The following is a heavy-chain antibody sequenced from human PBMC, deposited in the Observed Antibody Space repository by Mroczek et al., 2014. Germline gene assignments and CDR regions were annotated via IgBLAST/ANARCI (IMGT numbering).Heavy chain of an antibody. J-gene: IGHJ4*02. D-gene: IGHD2-2*01. Sequence: VQLVQSGGGLVQPGRSLRLSCTASGFTFGDYAMSWFRQAPGKGLEWVGFIRSKAYGGTTEYAASVKGRFTISRDDSKSIAYLQMNSLKTEDTAVYYCTRDKGPGWDIVVVPAANFDYWGQGTLVTVSS. CDR3: TRDKGPGWDIVVVPAANFDY. CDR2: IRSKAYGGTT. V-gene: IGHV3-49*03. CDR1: GFTFGDYA.